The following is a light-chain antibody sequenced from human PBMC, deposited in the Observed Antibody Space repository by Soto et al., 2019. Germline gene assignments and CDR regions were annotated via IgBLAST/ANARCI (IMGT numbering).Light chain of an antibody. CDR2: EVS. Sequence: QSALTQPPSASGSPGQSVTISCTGTSSDIGGYNSVSWYQQHPGKAPRLMIYEVSNRPSGVSNRFSGSKSGNTASLTISGLQAEDEADYYCSSYTSSSTPVVFGTGTKVTVL. V-gene: IGLV2-14*01. CDR3: SSYTSSSTPVV. J-gene: IGLJ1*01. CDR1: SSDIGGYNS.